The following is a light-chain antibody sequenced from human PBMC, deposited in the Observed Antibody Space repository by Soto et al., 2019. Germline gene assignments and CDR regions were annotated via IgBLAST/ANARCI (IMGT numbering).Light chain of an antibody. CDR3: QQNKDWPGT. Sequence: ILMTQSPATLSVSPGERVTFSFRASQSVSYYLAWYQQKPGQAPRLPIYDASTRATGVPVRFSGSGSGTEFTLTISSLQSEDFGVYYCQQNKDWPGTFGQGTKVDIK. J-gene: IGKJ1*01. CDR1: QSVSYY. V-gene: IGKV3-15*01. CDR2: DAS.